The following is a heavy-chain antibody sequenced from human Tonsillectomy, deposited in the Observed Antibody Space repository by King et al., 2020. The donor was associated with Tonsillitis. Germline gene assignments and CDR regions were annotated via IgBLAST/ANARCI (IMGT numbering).Heavy chain of an antibody. Sequence: QLQESGPGLVKPSQTLSLTCTVSGGSINSGDYYWSWIRQPPGKGLEWIGYIYYSGSTYYNPSLKSRVTISVDTSKNQFSLKLSSVTAADTAVYYCARDYDYVWGSYRNDDAFDIWGQGKMVTVSS. V-gene: IGHV4-30-4*01. J-gene: IGHJ3*02. CDR2: IYYSGST. D-gene: IGHD3-16*02. CDR1: GGSINSGDYY. CDR3: ARDYDYVWGSYRNDDAFDI.